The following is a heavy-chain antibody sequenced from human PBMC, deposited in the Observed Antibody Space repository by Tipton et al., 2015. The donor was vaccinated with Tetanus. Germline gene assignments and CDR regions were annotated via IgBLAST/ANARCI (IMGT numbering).Heavy chain of an antibody. CDR3: ARRLGPYTGDQVWHFDL. D-gene: IGHD7-27*01. CDR1: GYNFNLYW. V-gene: IGHV5-51*01. Sequence: QLVQSGAEVKKPGESLKISCQGSGYNFNLYWIAWVRQMPGKGLEYMGIIYPGDSDTRYSPSFQGQVTISADKSTSTAYLQWSRLKASDTAMYYCARRLGPYTGDQVWHFDLWGRGTPVTVSS. CDR2: IYPGDSDT. J-gene: IGHJ2*01.